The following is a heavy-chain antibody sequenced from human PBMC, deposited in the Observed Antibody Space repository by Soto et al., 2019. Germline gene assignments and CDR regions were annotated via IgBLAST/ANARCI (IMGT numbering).Heavy chain of an antibody. Sequence: GGSLRLSCAASGFTFSSYWMSWVRQAPGKGLEWVANIKQDGSEKYYVDSVKGRFTISRDNAKNSLYLQMNSLRAEDTAVYYCARGGLSISRCFDYYGQRTLVTVSS. CDR1: GFTFSSYW. CDR2: IKQDGSEK. J-gene: IGHJ4*02. CDR3: ARGGLSISRCFDY. V-gene: IGHV3-7*01. D-gene: IGHD6-6*01.